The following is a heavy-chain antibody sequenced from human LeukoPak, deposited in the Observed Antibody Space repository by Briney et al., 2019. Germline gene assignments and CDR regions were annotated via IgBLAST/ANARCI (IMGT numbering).Heavy chain of an antibody. V-gene: IGHV3-23*01. J-gene: IGHJ4*02. CDR2: ISGTGVAS. Sequence: PGGSLRLSCEASGFTFNNYAMYWVRQAPGKGLEWVSSISGTGVASYYADSVKGRFTISRDNSKNTLYLQMNSLRAEDTAVYYCAKIWNDEDYWGQGTLVTVSS. CDR1: GFTFNNYA. CDR3: AKIWNDEDY. D-gene: IGHD1-1*01.